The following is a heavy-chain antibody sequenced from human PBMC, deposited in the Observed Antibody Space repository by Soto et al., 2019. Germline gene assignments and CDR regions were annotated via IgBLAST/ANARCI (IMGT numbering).Heavy chain of an antibody. CDR1: GFTFSGYA. CDR3: AQDLGSSWYHYNSFAP. Sequence: EVQLLESGGGLVQPGGSLRLSCAASGFTFSGYAMSWVRQAPGKGLEWVSAIGSGSPFYADSVKGRFNISRDNANSMLYIQMNRLRADDTDVYFCAQDLGSSWYHYNSFAPGGQGTLVTVSS. J-gene: IGHJ5*02. V-gene: IGHV3-23*01. D-gene: IGHD6-13*01. CDR2: IGSGSP.